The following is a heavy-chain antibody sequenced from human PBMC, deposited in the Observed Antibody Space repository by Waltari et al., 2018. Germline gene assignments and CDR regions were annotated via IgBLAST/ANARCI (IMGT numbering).Heavy chain of an antibody. Sequence: QVQLVQSGAEVKKPGSSVKVSCKASGGTFSSYAISWVRQAPGQGLEWMGRIIPILGIANYAQKFQGRVTITADKSTSTAYMELSSLRSEDTAVYYCARKTGIEGSGYYGYWGQGTLVTVSS. CDR3: ARKTGIEGSGYYGY. D-gene: IGHD3-22*01. CDR2: IIPILGIA. V-gene: IGHV1-69*09. CDR1: GGTFSSYA. J-gene: IGHJ4*02.